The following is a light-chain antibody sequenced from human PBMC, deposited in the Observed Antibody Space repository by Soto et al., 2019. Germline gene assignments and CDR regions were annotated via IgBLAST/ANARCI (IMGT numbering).Light chain of an antibody. CDR3: SSYAGSDIWV. J-gene: IGLJ3*02. CDR1: SSDVGGYNY. V-gene: IGLV2-8*01. CDR2: EVS. Sequence: QSVLTQPPSASGSPGQSVTISCTGTSSDVGGYNYVSWYQQYPGKAPKLMIYEVSKRPSGVPDRFSGSKSGKTASLTVSGLQAEDEDDYYCSSYAGSDIWVFGGGTKLTVL.